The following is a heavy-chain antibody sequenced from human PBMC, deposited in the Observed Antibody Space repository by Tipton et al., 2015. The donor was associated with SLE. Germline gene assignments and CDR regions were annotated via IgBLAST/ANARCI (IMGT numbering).Heavy chain of an antibody. CDR3: AREKGDAYPNLVAFDI. CDR2: IYYSGST. CDR1: GGSINDYY. J-gene: IGHJ3*02. Sequence: TLSLTCTVSGGSINDYYWNWIRQPPGKGLELIGYIYYSGSTNYNPSLKSRVTISVDTSKNQFSLKLSSVTAADTAVYYCAREKGDAYPNLVAFDIWGQGTMVTVSS. V-gene: IGHV4-59*01. D-gene: IGHD3-16*01.